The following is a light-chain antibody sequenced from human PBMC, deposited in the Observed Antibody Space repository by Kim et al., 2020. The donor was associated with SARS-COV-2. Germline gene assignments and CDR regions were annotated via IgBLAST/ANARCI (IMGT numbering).Light chain of an antibody. CDR1: SSDVGAYSY. CDR3: CSYAGSYTLV. J-gene: IGLJ3*02. Sequence: QSALTQPRSVSVSPGQSVTISCTGTSSDVGAYSYVSWYQQHPGKAPKLMIYDVSKRPSGVPDRFSGSKSGNTASLTISALQAEDDADYSCCSYAGSYTLVFGGGTQLTVL. V-gene: IGLV2-11*01. CDR2: DVS.